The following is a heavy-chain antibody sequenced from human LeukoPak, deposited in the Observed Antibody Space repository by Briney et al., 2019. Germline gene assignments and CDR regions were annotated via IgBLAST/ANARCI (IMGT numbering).Heavy chain of an antibody. CDR2: INHNGNVN. J-gene: IGHJ6*02. D-gene: IGHD3-16*01. Sequence: GGSLRLSCAASGFIFSNYAMSWARQAPGKGLEWVASINHNGNVNYYVDSVKGRFTISRDNAKNSLYLQMSNLRAEDTAVYFCARGGGLDVWGQGATVTVSS. CDR1: GFIFSNYA. CDR3: ARGGGLDV. V-gene: IGHV3-7*03.